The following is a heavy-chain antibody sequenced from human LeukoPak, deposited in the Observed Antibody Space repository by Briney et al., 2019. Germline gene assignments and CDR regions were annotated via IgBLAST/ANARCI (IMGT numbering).Heavy chain of an antibody. Sequence: PSETLSLTCTVSGGSISGYYWSWIRQPPGKGLEWIGFIYYSGSTNYNPSLKSRVTISVDTSKNQFSLKLSSVTAADTAVYYCARDKKGPTYYYDSSGYYPYRYWYFDLWGRGTLVTVSS. J-gene: IGHJ2*01. V-gene: IGHV4-59*01. D-gene: IGHD3-22*01. CDR1: GGSISGYY. CDR2: IYYSGST. CDR3: ARDKKGPTYYYDSSGYYPYRYWYFDL.